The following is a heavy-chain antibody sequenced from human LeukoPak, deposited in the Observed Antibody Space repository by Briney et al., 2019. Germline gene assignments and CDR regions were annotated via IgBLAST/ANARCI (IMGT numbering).Heavy chain of an antibody. CDR1: GFTFSSYA. CDR2: ISYDGSNK. V-gene: IGHV3-30-3*01. D-gene: IGHD3-10*01. J-gene: IGHJ4*02. Sequence: GGSLRLSCAASGFTFSSYAMHWVRQAPGKGLEWVAVISYDGSNKYYADSVKGRFTISRDNSKNTLYLQMNSLRAEDTAVYYCARDLRRGSGSYYPLGYWGQGTLVTVSS. CDR3: ARDLRRGSGSYYPLGY.